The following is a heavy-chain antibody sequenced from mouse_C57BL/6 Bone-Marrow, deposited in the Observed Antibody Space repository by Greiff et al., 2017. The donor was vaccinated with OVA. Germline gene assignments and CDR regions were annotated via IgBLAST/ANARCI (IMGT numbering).Heavy chain of an antibody. CDR2: IYPRSGNT. D-gene: IGHD1-1*01. V-gene: IGHV1-81*01. CDR1: GYTFTSYG. J-gene: IGHJ2*01. Sequence: QVQLQQSGAELARPGASVKLSCKASGYTFTSYGISWVKQRTGQGLEWIGEIYPRSGNTYYNEKFTGKATLTADKSSSTAYRELRRLTSEDSAVYFCAESPYYYGSSPYDYWGQGTTLTVSS. CDR3: AESPYYYGSSPYDY.